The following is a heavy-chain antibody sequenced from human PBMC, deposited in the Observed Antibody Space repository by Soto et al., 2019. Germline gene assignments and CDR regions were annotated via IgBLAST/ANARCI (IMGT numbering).Heavy chain of an antibody. D-gene: IGHD3-10*01. CDR3: ARSYDSGRRRYYYYGMDV. J-gene: IGHJ6*02. V-gene: IGHV1-3*01. CDR2: INAGNGNT. CDR1: GYTFTNYA. Sequence: QVQLVQSGAEVKKPGASVKVSCKASGYTFTNYAMHWVRQAPGQRLEWMGWINAGNGNTKYSQKFQGRVTITRDTXAXTPXMEVSSLRSEDTAVYYCARSYDSGRRRYYYYGMDVWGQGTTVTVSS.